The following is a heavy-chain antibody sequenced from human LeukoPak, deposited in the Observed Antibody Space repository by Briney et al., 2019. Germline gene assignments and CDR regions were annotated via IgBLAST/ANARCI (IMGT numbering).Heavy chain of an antibody. CDR3: ANHGVYSGSYSMDV. D-gene: IGHD1-26*01. CDR2: FGNSA. CDR1: GFTFSRYA. V-gene: IGHV3-23*01. Sequence: GGSLRLTCAASGFTFSRYAMSWVRQAPVKVLEWVLTFGNSAHYADSVKGRFTISRDNSKNTLYLQMNSLRADDTAVYYCANHGVYSGSYSMDVWGQGTTVIVSS. J-gene: IGHJ6*02.